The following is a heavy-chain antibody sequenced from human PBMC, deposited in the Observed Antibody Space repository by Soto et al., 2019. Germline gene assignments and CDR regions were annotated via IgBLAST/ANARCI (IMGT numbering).Heavy chain of an antibody. Sequence: GGSLRLSCTASGFTFGDYAMSWFRQAPGKGLEWVGFIRSKAYGGTTEYAASVKGRFTISRDDSKSIAYLQMNSLKTEDTAVYYCTRGQRAFYSSGWGIDAFDIWGQGTMVTVSS. CDR3: TRGQRAFYSSGWGIDAFDI. CDR2: IRSKAYGGTT. D-gene: IGHD6-19*01. CDR1: GFTFGDYA. V-gene: IGHV3-49*03. J-gene: IGHJ3*02.